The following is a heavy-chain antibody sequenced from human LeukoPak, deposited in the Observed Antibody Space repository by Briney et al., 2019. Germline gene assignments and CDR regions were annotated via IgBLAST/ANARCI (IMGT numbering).Heavy chain of an antibody. CDR3: ARANDYGDFMAY. J-gene: IGHJ4*02. CDR1: GFTFSSYV. CDR2: IRGNGDST. V-gene: IGHV3-64*01. Sequence: GGSLRLSCAVSGFTFSSYVMHWVRQAPGKGLECVSAIRGNGDSTYYANSVKGRFTISRDNSKNTLYLQMGSLRGEDMAVYYCARANDYGDFMAYWGQGTLVTVSS. D-gene: IGHD4-17*01.